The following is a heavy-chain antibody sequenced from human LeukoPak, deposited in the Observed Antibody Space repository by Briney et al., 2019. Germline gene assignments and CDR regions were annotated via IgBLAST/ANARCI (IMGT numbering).Heavy chain of an antibody. CDR2: IYYSGST. CDR3: ARQDEVGATAGYFDY. V-gene: IGHV4-39*01. Sequence: SGTLSLTCTVSGGSISSSSYYWGWIRQPPGKGLEWIGSIYYSGSTYYNPSLKSRVTISVDTSKNQFSLKLSSVTAADTAVYYCARQDEVGATAGYFDYWGQGTLVTVSS. J-gene: IGHJ4*02. D-gene: IGHD1-26*01. CDR1: GGSISSSSYY.